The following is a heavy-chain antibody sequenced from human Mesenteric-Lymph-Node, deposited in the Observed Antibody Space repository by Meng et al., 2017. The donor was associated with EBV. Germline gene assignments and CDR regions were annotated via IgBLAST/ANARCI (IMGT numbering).Heavy chain of an antibody. CDR2: TYYRSKWYN. CDR3: ARGATSVFDL. J-gene: IGHJ2*01. V-gene: IGHV6-1*01. Sequence: QVQLQQSGPGLVKPSQTLPRTGLISGDSVSSSSAAWTWIRQSPSRGLEWLGRTYYRSKWYNDYAVFVKSRITINPDTSKNQFSLQLNSVTPEDTAVYYCARGATSVFDLWGRGTLVTVSA. CDR1: GDSVSSSSAA.